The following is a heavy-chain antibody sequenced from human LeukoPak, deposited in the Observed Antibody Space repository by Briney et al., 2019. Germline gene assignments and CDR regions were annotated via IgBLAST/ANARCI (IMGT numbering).Heavy chain of an antibody. D-gene: IGHD3-16*02. J-gene: IGHJ6*03. CDR3: ARVRRIEYYYYYMDV. V-gene: IGHV1-2*02. Sequence: ASVKVSCKASGYTFTGYYMHWVRQAPGQGLEWMGWINPNSGGTNYAQKFQGRVTMTRDTSISTAYMELSRLRSDDTAVYYCARVRRIEYYYYYMDVWGKGTTVTVSS. CDR1: GYTFTGYY. CDR2: INPNSGGT.